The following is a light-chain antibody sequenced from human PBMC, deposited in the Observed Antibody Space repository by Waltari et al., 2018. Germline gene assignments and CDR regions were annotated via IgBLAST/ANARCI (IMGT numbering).Light chain of an antibody. CDR1: QSINTF. CDR3: QQSYSTPWT. V-gene: IGKV1-39*01. Sequence: DIQMTQSPSSLSAYVGDRVTITCRASQSINTFLNWYHQKPEKAPKVLIYAASSLQSGVPSRFSGSGSGTDFTLTINSLQPEDFATYYCQQSYSTPWTFGHGTKVEIK. J-gene: IGKJ1*01. CDR2: AAS.